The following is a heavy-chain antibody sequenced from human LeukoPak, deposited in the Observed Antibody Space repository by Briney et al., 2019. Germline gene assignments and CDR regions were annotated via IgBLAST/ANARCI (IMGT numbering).Heavy chain of an antibody. V-gene: IGHV4-39*07. CDR3: ARAGGGSLDAFDI. D-gene: IGHD1-26*01. CDR1: GGSISSSNYY. Sequence: SETLSLTCTVSGGSISSSNYYWGWIRQPPGKGLEWIGSRYYSGSTYYNPSLKSRVTISVDTSKNHFSLKLTSVTAADTAVYYCARAGGGSLDAFDIWGQGTMFTVSS. J-gene: IGHJ3*02. CDR2: RYYSGST.